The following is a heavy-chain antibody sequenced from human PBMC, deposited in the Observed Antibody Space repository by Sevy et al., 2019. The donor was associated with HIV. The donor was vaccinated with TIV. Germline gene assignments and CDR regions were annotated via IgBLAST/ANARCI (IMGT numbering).Heavy chain of an antibody. J-gene: IGHJ4*02. CDR2: IYYSGST. CDR3: ASFGTPVTKDDY. Sequence: SETLSLTCTVSGGSISSYYWSWIRQPPGKGLEWIGYIYYSGSTNYNPSLKSRVTISVDTSKNQFSLKLSSVTAADTAVYYCASFGTPVTKDDYWGQGTLVTVSS. CDR1: GGSISSYY. V-gene: IGHV4-59*12. D-gene: IGHD4-17*01.